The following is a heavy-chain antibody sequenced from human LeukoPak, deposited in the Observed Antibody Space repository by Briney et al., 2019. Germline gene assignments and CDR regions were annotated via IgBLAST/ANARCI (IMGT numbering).Heavy chain of an antibody. CDR2: INPTGGST. Sequence: ASVKVSCKASGYSFTTYYMHWVRQAPGQGLEWMGIINPTGGSTNYAQKFEGRVTITRDTSTSTVYMELSSLRSEDTAVYYCARERYCSGGNCFVTYYYGMDVWGQGTTVTVSS. D-gene: IGHD2-15*01. V-gene: IGHV1-46*01. CDR1: GYSFTTYY. J-gene: IGHJ6*02. CDR3: ARERYCSGGNCFVTYYYGMDV.